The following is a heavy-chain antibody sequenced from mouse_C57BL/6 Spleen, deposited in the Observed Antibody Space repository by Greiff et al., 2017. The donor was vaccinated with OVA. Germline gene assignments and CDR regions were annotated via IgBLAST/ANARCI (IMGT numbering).Heavy chain of an antibody. D-gene: IGHD2-5*01. Sequence: EVQGVESGGDLVKPGGSLKLSCAASGFTFSSYGMSWVRPTPDKRLEWVATISSGGSYTYYPDSVKGRFTISRDNAKNTLYLQMSSLKSEDTAMYYCARGGYSNYFYAMDYWGQGTSVTVSS. CDR3: ARGGYSNYFYAMDY. CDR1: GFTFSSYG. J-gene: IGHJ4*01. V-gene: IGHV5-6*01. CDR2: ISSGGSYT.